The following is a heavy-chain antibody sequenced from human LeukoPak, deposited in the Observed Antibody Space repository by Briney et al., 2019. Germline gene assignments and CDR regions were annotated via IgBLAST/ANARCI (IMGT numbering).Heavy chain of an antibody. Sequence: VASVKVSCKASGYTFTSYGISWVRQAPGQGLEWMGWISAYNGNTNYAQKLQGRVTMTTDTSTRTAYMELRSLRSDDTAVYYCARGADPKTIDDYGDYALNYWGQGTLVTVSS. CDR1: GYTFTSYG. CDR2: ISAYNGNT. J-gene: IGHJ4*02. V-gene: IGHV1-18*01. D-gene: IGHD4-17*01. CDR3: ARGADPKTIDDYGDYALNY.